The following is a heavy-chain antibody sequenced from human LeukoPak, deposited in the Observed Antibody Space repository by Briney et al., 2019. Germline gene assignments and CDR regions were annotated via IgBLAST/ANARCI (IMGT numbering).Heavy chain of an antibody. V-gene: IGHV3-30-3*01. CDR1: GFTFSSYA. Sequence: GGSLRLSCAASGFTFSSYAMHWVRQAPGKGLEWVAVISYDGSNKYYADSVKGRFTISRDNSKNTLYLQMNSLRAEDTAVYYCARDRVAARPWRAFDIWGQGTMVTVSS. J-gene: IGHJ3*02. D-gene: IGHD6-6*01. CDR2: ISYDGSNK. CDR3: ARDRVAARPWRAFDI.